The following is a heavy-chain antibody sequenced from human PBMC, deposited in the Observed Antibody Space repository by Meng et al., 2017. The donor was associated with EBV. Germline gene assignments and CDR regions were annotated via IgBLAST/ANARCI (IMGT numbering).Heavy chain of an antibody. J-gene: IGHJ5*02. CDR1: GYTFTGYY. Sequence: VSVLPSGAEVKKPGASVKVSCTASGYTFTGYYMHWVRQAPGQGLEWMGRINPNSGGTNYAQKFQGRVTMTRDTSISTAYMELSRLRSDDTAVYYCAKGADLAAAGTFWFDPWGQGTLVTVSS. CDR2: INPNSGGT. D-gene: IGHD6-13*01. CDR3: AKGADLAAAGTFWFDP. V-gene: IGHV1-2*06.